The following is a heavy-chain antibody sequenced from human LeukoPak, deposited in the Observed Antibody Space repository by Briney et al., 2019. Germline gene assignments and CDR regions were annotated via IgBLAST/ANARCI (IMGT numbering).Heavy chain of an antibody. CDR1: VFTFSTYE. Sequence: GGSLRLSCAASVFTFSTYEMNWGRQAPGQGLEGGSYINSSGSNIYYADSVKGRFTISRDNAKNSLYLQMNSLRAEDTAVYYCARGPLHVVVPAATWFDPWGQGILVTVSS. J-gene: IGHJ5*02. CDR2: INSSGSNI. D-gene: IGHD2-2*01. CDR3: ARGPLHVVVPAATWFDP. V-gene: IGHV3-48*03.